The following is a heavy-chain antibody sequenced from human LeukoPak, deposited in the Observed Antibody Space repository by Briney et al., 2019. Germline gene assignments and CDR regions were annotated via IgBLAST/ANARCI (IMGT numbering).Heavy chain of an antibody. Sequence: GASVEVSCKASGYNFISYYMHWVQQAPGQGLEWMGIINPSGGSTSYAQKFQDRVTMTRDTSTSTVYMELSSLKSEDTAVYYCAREDVVLVDAVRYYYYGMDVWGQGTTVTVSS. J-gene: IGHJ6*02. D-gene: IGHD2-8*01. CDR1: GYNFISYY. V-gene: IGHV1-46*01. CDR3: AREDVVLVDAVRYYYYGMDV. CDR2: INPSGGST.